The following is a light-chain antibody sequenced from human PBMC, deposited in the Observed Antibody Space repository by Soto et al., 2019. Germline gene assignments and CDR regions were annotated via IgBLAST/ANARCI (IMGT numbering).Light chain of an antibody. Sequence: QSVLTQSPSASASLGASVKLTCTLNSGHSSYAIAWHQQQPEKGPRYLMKLNSDGSHSKGDGIPDRFSGSSSGAERYLTISGLQSEDEADYCCQTWDTGIRVVFGGGTKLTVL. CDR1: SGHSSYA. CDR3: QTWDTGIRVV. J-gene: IGLJ2*01. V-gene: IGLV4-69*01. CDR2: LNSDGSH.